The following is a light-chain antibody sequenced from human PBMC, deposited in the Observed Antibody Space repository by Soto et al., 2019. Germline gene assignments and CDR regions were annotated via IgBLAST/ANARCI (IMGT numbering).Light chain of an antibody. CDR2: DAS. CDR1: QSVSRT. CDR3: QQRYNWPQT. V-gene: IGKV3-11*01. Sequence: EVVLTQSPATLSLSPGERANLSCRTSQSVSRTLAWYQQKSGQAPRLLIYDASTRATGIPTRFSGSGSGTDFTRTISSLEPEEFAVYYCQQRYNWPQTFGQGTKVEIK. J-gene: IGKJ1*01.